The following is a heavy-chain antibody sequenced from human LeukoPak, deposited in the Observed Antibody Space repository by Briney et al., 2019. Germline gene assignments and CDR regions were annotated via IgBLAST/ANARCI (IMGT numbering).Heavy chain of an antibody. CDR2: IFYTGFT. J-gene: IGHJ4*02. Sequence: SETLSLTCTVSDGSISDSYWSWIRQSPGKGLEWIGYIFYTGFTHYNPSLESRVTISVDTSKKQFSLRLKSVTAADTAVYYCARAGSYYDILTGTSFDYWGQGTLVTVSS. CDR3: ARAGSYYDILTGTSFDY. D-gene: IGHD3-9*01. V-gene: IGHV4-59*01. CDR1: DGSISDSY.